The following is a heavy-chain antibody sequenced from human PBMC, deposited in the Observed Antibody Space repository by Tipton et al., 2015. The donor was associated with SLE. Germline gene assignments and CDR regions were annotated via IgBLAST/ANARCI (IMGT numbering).Heavy chain of an antibody. D-gene: IGHD6-13*01. Sequence: TLSLTCTVSGGSISSSSYYWGWIRQPPGKGLEWIGYIYYSGSTNYNPSLKSRVTISVDKSKNQFSLKLSSVTAADTAVYYCARGLSSSSWYGDDAFDIWGQGTMVTVSS. CDR1: GGSISSSSYY. CDR2: IYYSGST. V-gene: IGHV4-61*05. CDR3: ARGLSSSSWYGDDAFDI. J-gene: IGHJ3*02.